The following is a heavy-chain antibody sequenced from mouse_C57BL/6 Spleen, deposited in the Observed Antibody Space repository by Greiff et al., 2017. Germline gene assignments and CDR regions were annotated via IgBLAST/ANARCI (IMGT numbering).Heavy chain of an antibody. CDR3: ARWDSSGYDYFDY. Sequence: QVQLKQSGPELVKPGASVKISCKASGYAFSSSWMNWVKQRPGKGLEWIGRIYPGDGDTNYNGKFKGKATLTADKSSSTAYMQLSSLTSEDSAVYFCARWDSSGYDYFDYWGQGTTLTVSS. CDR2: IYPGDGDT. D-gene: IGHD3-2*02. V-gene: IGHV1-82*01. J-gene: IGHJ2*01. CDR1: GYAFSSSW.